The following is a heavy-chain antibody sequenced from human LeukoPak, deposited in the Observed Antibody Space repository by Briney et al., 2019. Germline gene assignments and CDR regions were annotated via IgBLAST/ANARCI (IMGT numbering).Heavy chain of an antibody. CDR3: ARAPGNQLGHSRSKSAPNDY. Sequence: GGSLRLSCAVSGFSFSDYYMSWIRQAPGKGLEWVSYTSSSGSSRYYADSVKGRFTISRDNAKNSLYLQMNSLRADDTAVYYCARAPGNQLGHSRSKSAPNDYWGQGTLVTVSS. CDR1: GFSFSDYY. CDR2: TSSSGSSR. V-gene: IGHV3-11*04. D-gene: IGHD1-26*01. J-gene: IGHJ4*01.